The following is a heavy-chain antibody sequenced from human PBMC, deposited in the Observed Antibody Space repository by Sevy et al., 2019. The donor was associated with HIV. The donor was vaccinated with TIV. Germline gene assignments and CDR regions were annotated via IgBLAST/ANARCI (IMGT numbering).Heavy chain of an antibody. CDR1: GYTFIDYY. Sequence: ASVKVSCKASGYTFIDYYIHWVRQAPGQALEWMGRINPNSGATNYAQKFQDRVTMTSDTSISTSYMELRRLGSDDTAGYYCAREDYYDASGGWVDPWGQGTLVTVSS. CDR2: INPNSGAT. D-gene: IGHD3-22*01. V-gene: IGHV1-2*06. J-gene: IGHJ5*02. CDR3: AREDYYDASGGWVDP.